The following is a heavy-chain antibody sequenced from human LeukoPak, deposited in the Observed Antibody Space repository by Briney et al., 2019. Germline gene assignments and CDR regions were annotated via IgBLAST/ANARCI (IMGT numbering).Heavy chain of an antibody. V-gene: IGHV3-21*05. J-gene: IGHJ4*02. CDR2: ISSSGSDI. CDR1: GFTFSRYS. CDR3: ARDDKWGFDY. Sequence: PGRSLRLSCAASGFTFSRYSMNWFRQAPGRGLEWVSYISSSGSDIYYADSVKGRFTVSRDNAKNSLYLQMNNLRTEDTAVYYCARDDKWGFDYWGQGTLVTVSS. D-gene: IGHD1-26*01.